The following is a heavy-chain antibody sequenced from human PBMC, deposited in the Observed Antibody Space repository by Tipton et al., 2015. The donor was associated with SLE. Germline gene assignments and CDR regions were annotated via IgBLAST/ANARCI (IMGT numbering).Heavy chain of an antibody. CDR3: AKLFGSAYWYYMDV. V-gene: IGHV4-4*08. CDR1: GDSITDHY. J-gene: IGHJ6*03. Sequence: TLSLTCIVSGDSITDHYWVWIRQPPGRGLEWMGYIYKTGITSYDPSLKSRVSISVDTSKNQFSLKLTSVTAADTAVYYCAKLFGSAYWYYMDVWGEGTTVTVS. D-gene: IGHD2-21*01. CDR2: IYKTGIT.